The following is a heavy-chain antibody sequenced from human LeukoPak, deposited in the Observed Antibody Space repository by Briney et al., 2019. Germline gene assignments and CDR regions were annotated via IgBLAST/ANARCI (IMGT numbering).Heavy chain of an antibody. Sequence: PGGSPRLSCAASGFTFSSYGMHWVRQAPGKGLEWVAFIRYDGSNKYYADSVKGRFTISRDNSKNTLYLQMNSLRAEDTAVYYCAKERSVTMIVNWFDPWGQGTLVTVSS. CDR3: AKERSVTMIVNWFDP. CDR2: IRYDGSNK. J-gene: IGHJ5*02. V-gene: IGHV3-30*02. CDR1: GFTFSSYG. D-gene: IGHD3-22*01.